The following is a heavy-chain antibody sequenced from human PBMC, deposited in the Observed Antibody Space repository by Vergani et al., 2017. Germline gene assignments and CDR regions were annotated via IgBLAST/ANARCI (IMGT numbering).Heavy chain of an antibody. CDR1: GGLFRGYY. CDR2: IDHSGSA. V-gene: IGHV4-34*02. CDR3: ARHGPGCYHYYMHV. Sequence: QVQLQQSGAGLLKPSETLSLMCGLYGGLFRGYYWSWIRQSPGKGLEWIGEIDHSGSANYNPSLRTRVIISVDTSKNQFSLTLTSVTAADAAVYYCARHGPGCYHYYMHVWGKGTTVTVAS. J-gene: IGHJ6*03. D-gene: IGHD6-19*01.